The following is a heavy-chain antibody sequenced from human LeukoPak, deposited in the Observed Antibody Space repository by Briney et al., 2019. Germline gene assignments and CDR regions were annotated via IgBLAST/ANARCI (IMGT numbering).Heavy chain of an antibody. J-gene: IGHJ4*02. CDR1: GFTFSTFW. CDR3: VKDHTGKEDK. CDR2: INPDSTTT. D-gene: IGHD1-1*01. V-gene: IGHV3-74*01. Sequence: GGSLRLSCAASGFTFSTFWIHWVRQAPGKGLVWVSRINPDSTTTTYADSVKGRFTISRDNARNTLYLQMNSLRVEDTAVYYCVKDHTGKEDKWGQGTLVTVSS.